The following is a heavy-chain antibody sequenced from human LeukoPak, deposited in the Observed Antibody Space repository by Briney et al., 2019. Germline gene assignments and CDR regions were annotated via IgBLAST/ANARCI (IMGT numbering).Heavy chain of an antibody. Sequence: GSSLRLFCAASGFTFDDYAMHWVRQAPGKGLEWVLGISWNSGSIGYADSVKGRFTISRDNAKNSLYLQMNSLRAEDMGLYYCAKDQGIAAAGSFDYWGQGTLVTVSS. V-gene: IGHV3-9*03. J-gene: IGHJ4*02. CDR1: GFTFDDYA. CDR2: ISWNSGSI. D-gene: IGHD6-13*01. CDR3: AKDQGIAAAGSFDY.